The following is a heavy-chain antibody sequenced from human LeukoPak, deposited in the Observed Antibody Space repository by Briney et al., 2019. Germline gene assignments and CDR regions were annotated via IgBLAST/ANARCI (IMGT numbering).Heavy chain of an antibody. D-gene: IGHD3-9*01. CDR3: ARLKSRLAAIDI. CDR1: GESISGFY. CDR2: IYYSGST. J-gene: IGHJ3*02. Sequence: PSETLSLTCTVSGESISGFYWTWIRQPPGKGLEWIGYIYYSGSTNYNPSLKSRVTISVDTSKNQFSLKLSSVTAADTAVYYCARLKSRLAAIDIWGQGTMVTVSS. V-gene: IGHV4-59*08.